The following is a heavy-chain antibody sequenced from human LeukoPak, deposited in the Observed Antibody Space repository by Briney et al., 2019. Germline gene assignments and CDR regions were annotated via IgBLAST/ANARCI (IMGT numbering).Heavy chain of an antibody. CDR2: ITPIFGTA. J-gene: IGHJ4*02. CDR3: ARASSDDTTMATPFAY. V-gene: IGHV1-69*06. Sequence: VASVKVSCKASGGTFRNYAINWVRQAPGQGLEWMGGITPIFGTANYVQKLQGRVTITADKSTSTAYMELSRLRSEDTAIYYCARASSDDTTMATPFAYWGQGTLVTVSS. CDR1: GGTFRNYA. D-gene: IGHD5-18*01.